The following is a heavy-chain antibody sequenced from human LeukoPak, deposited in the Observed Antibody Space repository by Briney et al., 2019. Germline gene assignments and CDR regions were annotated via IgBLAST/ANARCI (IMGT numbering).Heavy chain of an antibody. V-gene: IGHV1-2*06. CDR2: ISPNVGVT. CDR3: ARECGICYGESFDY. D-gene: IGHD2-15*01. Sequence: ASVKVSCKASGYSFTGYYMHWVRQAPGQGPEWMGRISPNVGVTNYAQKFQGRVTMTRDTSISTAHMELSRLTSDDTAVYYCARECGICYGESFDYWGQGTLVTVSS. J-gene: IGHJ4*02. CDR1: GYSFTGYY.